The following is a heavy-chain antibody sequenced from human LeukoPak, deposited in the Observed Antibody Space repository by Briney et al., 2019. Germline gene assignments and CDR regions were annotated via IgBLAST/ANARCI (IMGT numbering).Heavy chain of an antibody. CDR3: AREASSSWWY. Sequence: ASVKVSCKASGYTFTGYYMHWVRQAPGQGLEWMGWINPNSGGTNYAQKFQGWVTMTRDTSISTAYMELSRLRSEDTAVYYCAREASSSWWYWGQGTLVTVSS. V-gene: IGHV1-2*04. CDR1: GYTFTGYY. J-gene: IGHJ4*02. CDR2: INPNSGGT. D-gene: IGHD6-13*01.